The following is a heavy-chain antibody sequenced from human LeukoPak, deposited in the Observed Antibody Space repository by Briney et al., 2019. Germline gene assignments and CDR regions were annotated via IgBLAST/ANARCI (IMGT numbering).Heavy chain of an antibody. CDR1: GFTFSSYG. CDR3: AKDTRYFDWLLPSYYYYYGMDV. D-gene: IGHD3-9*01. Sequence: GGSLRLSCAASGFTFSSYGMHWVRQAPGKGPEWVAFIRYDGSNKYYADSVKGRFTISRDNSKNTLYLQMNSLRAEDTAVYYCAKDTRYFDWLLPSYYYYYGMDVWGQGTTVTVSS. V-gene: IGHV3-30*02. CDR2: IRYDGSNK. J-gene: IGHJ6*02.